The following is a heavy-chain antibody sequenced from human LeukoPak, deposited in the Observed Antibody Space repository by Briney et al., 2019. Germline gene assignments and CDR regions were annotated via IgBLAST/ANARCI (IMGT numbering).Heavy chain of an antibody. J-gene: IGHJ4*02. D-gene: IGHD1-26*01. CDR2: IYYSGST. Sequence: ASETLSLTCSATHGYKRIGSYYWRWIRQPPGTGLEWIGSIYYSGSTYYNPSLKTRVSISVDTSKNQFSLRLGSVTAAETSLYYCARLEKYGRIRRYESYWGQGTLVTVSS. CDR3: ARLEKYGRIRRYESY. V-gene: IGHV4-39*01. CDR1: HGYKRIGSYY.